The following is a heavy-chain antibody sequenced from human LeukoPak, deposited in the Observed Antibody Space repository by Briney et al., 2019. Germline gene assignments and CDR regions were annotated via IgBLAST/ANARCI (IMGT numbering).Heavy chain of an antibody. CDR2: IYYSGST. J-gene: IGHJ4*02. V-gene: IGHV4-39*07. CDR1: GGSISSSSYY. Sequence: SETLSLTCTVSGGSISSSSYYWGWIRQPPGKGLEWIGSIYYSGSTDYNPSLKSRVTISVDTSKNQFSLKLSSVTAADTAVYYCARFRSSGSLQADYWGQGTLVTVSS. CDR3: ARFRSSGSLQADY. D-gene: IGHD1-26*01.